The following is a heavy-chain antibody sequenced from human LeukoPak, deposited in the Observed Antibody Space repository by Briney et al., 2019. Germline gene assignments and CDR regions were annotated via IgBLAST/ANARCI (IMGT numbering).Heavy chain of an antibody. CDR2: INHSGST. J-gene: IGHJ4*02. V-gene: IGHV4-34*01. CDR3: AREGYSYGWGYFDY. Sequence: SETLSLTCAVYGGSLSGYYWSWIRQPPGKGLEWIGEINHSGSTNYTPSLKSRVTISIDTSKNQFPLKLSSVTAADTAVYYCAREGYSYGWGYFDYWGQGTLVTVSS. CDR1: GGSLSGYY. D-gene: IGHD5-18*01.